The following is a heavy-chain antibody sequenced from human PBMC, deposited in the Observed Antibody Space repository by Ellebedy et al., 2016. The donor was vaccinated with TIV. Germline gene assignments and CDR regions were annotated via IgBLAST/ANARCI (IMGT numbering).Heavy chain of an antibody. CDR3: TRGPPRPGPADY. D-gene: IGHD3-10*01. CDR2: IGQDGSEK. V-gene: IGHV3-7*01. Sequence: GESLKISCAASGFPFSSYFMAWVRHPPGKGPEWVANIGQDGSEKNYLDSVKGRFTISRDNAKNLVYLLMNSLSGEDTGLYYCTRGPPRPGPADYWGQGTVVTVSS. J-gene: IGHJ4*02. CDR1: GFPFSSYF.